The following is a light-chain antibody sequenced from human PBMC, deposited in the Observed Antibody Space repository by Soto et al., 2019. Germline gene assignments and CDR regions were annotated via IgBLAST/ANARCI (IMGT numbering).Light chain of an antibody. Sequence: EIVLTQSPGTLSLSPGERSTLSFRASQSISFYLTWYQHKPGQAPRLLIYDASNRATGIPARFSGSGYGTDFTLTISSLEPEDFAVYYCQQRSNWPTFGQGTRLEI. CDR2: DAS. J-gene: IGKJ5*01. V-gene: IGKV3-11*01. CDR3: QQRSNWPT. CDR1: QSISFY.